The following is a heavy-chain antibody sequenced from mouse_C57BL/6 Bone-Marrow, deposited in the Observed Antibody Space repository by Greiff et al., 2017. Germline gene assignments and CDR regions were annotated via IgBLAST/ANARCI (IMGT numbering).Heavy chain of an antibody. CDR3: ARWGVVGHFDY. J-gene: IGHJ2*01. CDR2: IYPGSGST. V-gene: IGHV1-55*01. D-gene: IGHD1-1*01. Sequence: QVQLQQSGAELVKPGASVKMSCKASGYTFTSYWITWVKQRHGQGLEWIGDIYPGSGSTIYNEKFKSKATLTVDTSSSTAYMQLSSLTSEASAGYYCARWGVVGHFDYWGKGTTLTVSS. CDR1: GYTFTSYW.